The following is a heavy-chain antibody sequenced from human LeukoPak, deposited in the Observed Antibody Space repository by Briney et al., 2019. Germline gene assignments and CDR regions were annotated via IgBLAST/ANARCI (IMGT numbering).Heavy chain of an antibody. J-gene: IGHJ4*02. Sequence: SVKVSCKASGGTFSSYAISWVRQAPGQGLEWMGEIIPIFGTANYAQKFQGRVTITTDESTSTAYMELSSLRSEDTAVYCCARGGAYDSSGYYWDYWGQGTLVTVSS. CDR3: ARGGAYDSSGYYWDY. V-gene: IGHV1-69*05. CDR1: GGTFSSYA. D-gene: IGHD3-22*01. CDR2: IIPIFGTA.